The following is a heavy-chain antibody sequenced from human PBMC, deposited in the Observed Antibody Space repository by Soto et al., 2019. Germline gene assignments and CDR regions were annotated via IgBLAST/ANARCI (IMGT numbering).Heavy chain of an antibody. CDR1: GYTFTNYA. Sequence: ASVKVSCKASGYTFTNYAMHWVRQAPGQRLEWMGWINAGNGNTKYSQKFQGRVTITRDTSASTAYMELSSLRSEDTAVYYCARAARPDTFDYWGQGTLVTVSS. D-gene: IGHD6-6*01. CDR2: INAGNGNT. CDR3: ARAARPDTFDY. J-gene: IGHJ4*02. V-gene: IGHV1-3*01.